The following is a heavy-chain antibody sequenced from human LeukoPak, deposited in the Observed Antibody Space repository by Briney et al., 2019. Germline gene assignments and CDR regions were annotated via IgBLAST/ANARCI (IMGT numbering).Heavy chain of an antibody. D-gene: IGHD1-7*01. J-gene: IGHJ4*02. V-gene: IGHV3-23*01. Sequence: GGSLRLSCAASGFTFSSYAMSWVRQAPGKGLEWVSVIVGSGGSTYYAASVKGRFTISRDNSKNTLHLQMSSLRAEDTAVYYCAKKKRELQGFDYWGQGTLVTVSS. CDR2: IVGSGGST. CDR1: GFTFSSYA. CDR3: AKKKRELQGFDY.